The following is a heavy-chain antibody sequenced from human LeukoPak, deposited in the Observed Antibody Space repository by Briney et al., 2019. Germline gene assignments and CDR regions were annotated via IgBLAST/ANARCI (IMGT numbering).Heavy chain of an antibody. J-gene: IGHJ5*02. CDR2: IVVGSGNT. D-gene: IGHD3-22*01. Sequence: GASVKVSCKASGFTFRTSAVQWVRQARGQRLEWIGWIVVGSGNTNYAQKFQERVTISRDVSTSTAYMELSSLRSEDTAVYYCAAQVNYHDSTVWDPWGQGTLVTVSS. CDR3: AAQVNYHDSTVWDP. V-gene: IGHV1-58*01. CDR1: GFTFRTSA.